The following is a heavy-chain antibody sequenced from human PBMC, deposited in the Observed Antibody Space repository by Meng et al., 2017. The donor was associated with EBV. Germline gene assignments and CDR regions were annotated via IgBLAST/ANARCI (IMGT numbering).Heavy chain of an antibody. CDR3: VRELVGGTFDY. Sequence: ELCGCGGKKPGAPGKVSCKASGYTVTSYHLHWVRQAPGQGLEWMGIIIPAGGNTNYAQKFRGRFTMTRDTSTSTVYMDLSILTSEDTAVYYCVRELVGGTFDYWGQGTLVTVSS. CDR2: IIPAGGNT. V-gene: IGHV1-46*01. CDR1: GYTVTSYH. J-gene: IGHJ4*02. D-gene: IGHD1/OR15-1a*01.